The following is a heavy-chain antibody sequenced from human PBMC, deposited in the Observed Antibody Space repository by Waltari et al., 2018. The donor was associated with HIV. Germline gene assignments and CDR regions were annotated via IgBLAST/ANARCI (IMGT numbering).Heavy chain of an antibody. Sequence: QVQVQESGPGLVQPSETLSLTCTVSGAPISGYYWSWIRQAAGGGLEWIGRVYTSGTLNYNPSLKSRVTMSRDTSKNQFSLKLTSVTAADTATYYCAGRDYWGQGILVTVSS. V-gene: IGHV4-4*07. CDR3: AGRDY. J-gene: IGHJ4*02. CDR2: VYTSGTL. CDR1: GAPISGYY.